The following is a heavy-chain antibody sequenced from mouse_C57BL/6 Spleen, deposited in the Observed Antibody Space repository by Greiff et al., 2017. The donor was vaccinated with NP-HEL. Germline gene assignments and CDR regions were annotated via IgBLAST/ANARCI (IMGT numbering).Heavy chain of an antibody. V-gene: IGHV1-15*01. CDR3: TRRIYYGNSLYAMDY. D-gene: IGHD2-1*01. Sequence: VQLQQSGAELVRPGASVTLSCKASGYTFTDYEMHWVKQTPVHGLEWIGAIDPETGGTAYNQKFKGKAILTADKSSSTAYMELRSLTSEDSAVYYCTRRIYYGNSLYAMDYWGQGTSVTVSS. CDR2: IDPETGGT. CDR1: GYTFTDYE. J-gene: IGHJ4*01.